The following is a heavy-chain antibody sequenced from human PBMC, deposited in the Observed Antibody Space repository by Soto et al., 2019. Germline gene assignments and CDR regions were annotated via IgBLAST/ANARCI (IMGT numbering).Heavy chain of an antibody. CDR3: ASCHRNGPNDF. J-gene: IGHJ4*02. CDR2: IIPILGNT. D-gene: IGHD2-8*01. CDR1: GGTFSSYT. Sequence: SVKVSCKASGGTFSSYTISWVRQAPGQGLEWMGRIIPILGNTYYADSVKGRFIISRDNSRNTVYLQMNSLRDEDTAVYYCASCHRNGPNDFWGQGTLVTVSS. V-gene: IGHV1-69*02.